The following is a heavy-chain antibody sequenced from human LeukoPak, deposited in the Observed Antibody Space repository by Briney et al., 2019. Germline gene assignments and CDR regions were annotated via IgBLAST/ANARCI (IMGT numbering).Heavy chain of an antibody. CDR3: ARDLSTIAVADPEYFQH. CDR2: ISSSSSYI. J-gene: IGHJ1*01. D-gene: IGHD6-19*01. V-gene: IGHV3-21*01. CDR1: GFTFSSYS. Sequence: NTGRSLRLSCAASGFTFSSYSMNWVRQAPGKGLEWVSSISSSSSYIYYADSVKGRFTISRDNAKNSLYLQMNSLRAEDTAVYYCARDLSTIAVADPEYFQHWGQGTLVTVSS.